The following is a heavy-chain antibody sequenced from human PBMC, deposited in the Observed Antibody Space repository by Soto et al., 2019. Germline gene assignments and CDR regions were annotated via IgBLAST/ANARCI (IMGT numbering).Heavy chain of an antibody. J-gene: IGHJ5*02. D-gene: IGHD2-2*01. V-gene: IGHV3-33*01. CDR3: ARDFIYCSSISCPP. Sequence: GGSLRLSCAASGFTFSSYGMHWVRQAPGKGLVWVAVIWYDGSNKYYADSVKGRFTISRDNSKNTLYLQMNSLRAEDTAVYYCARDFIYCSSISCPPWGQGTLVTVSS. CDR2: IWYDGSNK. CDR1: GFTFSSYG.